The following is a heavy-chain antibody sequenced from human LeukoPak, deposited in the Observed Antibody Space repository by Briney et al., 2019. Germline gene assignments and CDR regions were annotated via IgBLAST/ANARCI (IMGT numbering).Heavy chain of an antibody. CDR1: GYTLTELS. Sequence: ASVKVSCKVSGYTLTELSMHWVRQAPGKGLEWMGGFDPEDGETIYAQKFQGRVTMTEDTSTDTAYMELSSLRSEDTAVYYCATVYKDWNWAATFDYWGQGTLVTVSS. J-gene: IGHJ4*02. CDR2: FDPEDGET. CDR3: ATVYKDWNWAATFDY. V-gene: IGHV1-24*01. D-gene: IGHD1-7*01.